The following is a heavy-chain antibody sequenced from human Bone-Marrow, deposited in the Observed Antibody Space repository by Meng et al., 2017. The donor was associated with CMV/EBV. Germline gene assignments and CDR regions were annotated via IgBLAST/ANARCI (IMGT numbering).Heavy chain of an antibody. Sequence: ASGFTFDDYGMSWVRKAPGKGLEWVSGINWNGGSTGYADSVKGRFTISRDNAKNSLYLQMNSLRAEDTALYYCARDRYSSGFYYFDYWGQGTLVTVSS. J-gene: IGHJ4*02. CDR3: ARDRYSSGFYYFDY. CDR1: GFTFDDYG. CDR2: INWNGGST. D-gene: IGHD6-19*01. V-gene: IGHV3-20*03.